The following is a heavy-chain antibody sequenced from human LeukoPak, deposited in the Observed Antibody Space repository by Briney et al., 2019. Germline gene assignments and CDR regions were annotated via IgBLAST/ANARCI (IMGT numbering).Heavy chain of an antibody. CDR1: GFTFSRYA. CDR3: ARDRSPVTGTIAWGAPGAVRHYYYAMDV. D-gene: IGHD6-19*01. J-gene: IGHJ6*02. V-gene: IGHV3-30-3*01. Sequence: GGSLRLSCATSGFTFSRYAMHWVRQAPGKGLEWVALISYDANIGSNKYYADSVKGRFTISRDNSKNTLYLEMNSLIVEDSATYFCARDRSPVTGTIAWGAPGAVRHYYYAMDVWGQGTTVTVSS. CDR2: ISYDANIGSNK.